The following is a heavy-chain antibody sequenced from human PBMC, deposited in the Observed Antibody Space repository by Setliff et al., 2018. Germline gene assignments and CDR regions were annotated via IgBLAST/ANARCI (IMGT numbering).Heavy chain of an antibody. J-gene: IGHJ1*01. CDR1: GGSISSSNW. Sequence: PSETLSLTCTVSGGSISSSNWWTWVRQPPGKGLEWIGFISYSGITTYNVSLKSRVSIAVDTSKNQLSLTLSSVTAADTAVYYCVREGYSEYFQDWGRGTLVTVSS. D-gene: IGHD1-1*01. V-gene: IGHV4-4*02. CDR2: ISYSGIT. CDR3: VREGYSEYFQD.